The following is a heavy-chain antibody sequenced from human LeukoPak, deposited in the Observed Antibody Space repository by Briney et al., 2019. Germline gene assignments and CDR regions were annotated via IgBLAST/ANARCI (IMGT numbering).Heavy chain of an antibody. CDR2: IYYSGST. Sequence: LETLSLTCTVSGGSISSSSYYWGWIRQPPGKGLEWIGSIYYSGSTYYNPSLKSRVTISVDTSKNQFSLKLSSVTAADTAVYYCARPHYIAVAGTSAFDIWGQGTMVTVSS. CDR3: ARPHYIAVAGTSAFDI. CDR1: GGSISSSSYY. J-gene: IGHJ3*02. D-gene: IGHD6-19*01. V-gene: IGHV4-39*01.